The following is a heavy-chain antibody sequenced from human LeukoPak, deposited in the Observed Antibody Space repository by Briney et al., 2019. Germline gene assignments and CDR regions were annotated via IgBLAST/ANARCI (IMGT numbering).Heavy chain of an antibody. Sequence: GGSLRLSCAASGFTFSSYAMSWVRQAPGKGLEWVSAISGSGGSTYYADSVKGRFTISRDNSKNTLYLQMNSLRAEDTAVHYCAKDLDYYGSGSAFDYWGQGTLVTVSS. CDR1: GFTFSSYA. CDR3: AKDLDYYGSGSAFDY. V-gene: IGHV3-23*01. J-gene: IGHJ4*02. CDR2: ISGSGGST. D-gene: IGHD3-10*01.